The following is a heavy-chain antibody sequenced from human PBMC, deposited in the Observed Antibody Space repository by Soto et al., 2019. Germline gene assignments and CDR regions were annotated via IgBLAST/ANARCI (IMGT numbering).Heavy chain of an antibody. Sequence: SETLSLTCTVSGGSISSYYWSWIRQPPGKGLEWIGYIYYSGSTNYNPSLKSRVTISVDKSKNQFSLKLSSVTAADTAVYYCARLKDFGGVNFDYWDQGTLVTVSS. CDR2: IYYSGST. CDR3: ARLKDFGGVNFDY. CDR1: GGSISSYY. V-gene: IGHV4-59*12. J-gene: IGHJ4*02. D-gene: IGHD2-21*01.